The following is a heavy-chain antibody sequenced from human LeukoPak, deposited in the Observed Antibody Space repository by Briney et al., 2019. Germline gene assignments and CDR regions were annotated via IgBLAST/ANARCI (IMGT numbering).Heavy chain of an antibody. D-gene: IGHD2/OR15-2a*01. J-gene: IGHJ4*02. CDR2: IYYSGST. CDR3: ARSFSSMAPDY. Sequence: PSQTLSLTCTVSGGSISSGGYYWSWIRQHPGKGLEWIGYIYYSGSTYYNPSLKSRVTISVDTSKNQFSLKLSSVTAADTAVCYCARSFSSMAPDYWGQGTLVTVSS. CDR1: GGSISSGGYY. V-gene: IGHV4-31*03.